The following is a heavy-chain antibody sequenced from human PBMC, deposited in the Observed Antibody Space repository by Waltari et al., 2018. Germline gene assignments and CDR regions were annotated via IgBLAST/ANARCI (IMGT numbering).Heavy chain of an antibody. D-gene: IGHD6-6*01. Sequence: QVQLQESGPGLVKPSETLSLTCAVSGYSISSGYYWGWIRQPPGKGLEWIGSIYHSGSTDYNPSLKSRVTISVDTSKNQFSLKLSSVTAADTAVYYCATYTAARLVRPTDYWGQGTLVTVSS. CDR1: GYSISSGYY. V-gene: IGHV4-38-2*01. J-gene: IGHJ4*02. CDR2: IYHSGST. CDR3: ATYTAARLVRPTDY.